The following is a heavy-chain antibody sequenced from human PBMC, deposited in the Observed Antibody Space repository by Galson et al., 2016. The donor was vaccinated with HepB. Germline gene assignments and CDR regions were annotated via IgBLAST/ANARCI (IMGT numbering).Heavy chain of an antibody. D-gene: IGHD3-16*02. CDR2: IDPSDYDT. J-gene: IGHJ4*01. CDR3: ARQGRYHFEGEGDY. CDR1: GYTFTTYW. Sequence: QSGAEVKKPGESLKIFCKASGYTFTTYWITWVRQVPGKGLEWVGRIDPSDYDTNYNPSFFGQVTISTDRSISTAYLQWSSLKASDSAIYYCARQGRYHFEGEGDYGAPGTLVTVSS. V-gene: IGHV5-10-1*01.